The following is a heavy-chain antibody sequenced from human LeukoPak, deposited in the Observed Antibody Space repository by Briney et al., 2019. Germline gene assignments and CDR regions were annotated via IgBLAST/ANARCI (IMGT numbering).Heavy chain of an antibody. CDR3: ARGYCSGGSCYSYYYYNYMDV. Sequence: PSETLSLTCTVSGGSISSSSYYWGWIRQPPGKGLEWIGSIHYSGSTNYNPSLKSRVTISVDTSKNQFSLKLSSVTAADTAVYYCARGYCSGGSCYSYYYYNYMDVWGKGTTVTISS. CDR2: IHYSGST. V-gene: IGHV4-39*07. J-gene: IGHJ6*03. D-gene: IGHD2-15*01. CDR1: GGSISSSSYY.